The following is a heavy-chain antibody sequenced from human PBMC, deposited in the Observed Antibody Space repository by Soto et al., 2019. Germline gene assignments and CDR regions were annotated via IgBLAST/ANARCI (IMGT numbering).Heavy chain of an antibody. J-gene: IGHJ4*02. D-gene: IGHD3-10*01. CDR2: IYWNGIE. CDR3: AHGDPLDFHY. Sequence: QITLEESGPAVVKPTQTLTLTCTFSGFSLSNSGESVGWIRQPPGKALEWLGLIYWNGIERYNPALKRRLSRSKDTSICHAPLTATNMDSVDTATDFGAHGDPLDFHYWVQGTLVTVSP. CDR1: GFSLSNSGES. V-gene: IGHV2-5*01.